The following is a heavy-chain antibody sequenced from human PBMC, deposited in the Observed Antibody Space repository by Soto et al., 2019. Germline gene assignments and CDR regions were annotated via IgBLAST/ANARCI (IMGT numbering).Heavy chain of an antibody. D-gene: IGHD3-10*01. V-gene: IGHV3-7*01. CDR2: IKQDGSEK. J-gene: IGHJ4*02. CDR1: GFTFSSYW. CDR3: ARDGWFGEYGY. Sequence: EVQLVESGGGLVQPGGSLRLSCAASGFTFSSYWMSWVRQAPGKGLEWVANIKQDGSEKYYVDSVKGRFPISRDNAKNSLYLQMNSLRAEETAVYYCARDGWFGEYGYWGQGTLVTVSS.